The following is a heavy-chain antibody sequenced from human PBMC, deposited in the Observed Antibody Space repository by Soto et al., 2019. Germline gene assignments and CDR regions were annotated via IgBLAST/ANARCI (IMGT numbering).Heavy chain of an antibody. CDR2: ITDTGGDA. V-gene: IGHV3-23*01. J-gene: IGHJ4*02. CDR1: GXTFGSRA. D-gene: IGHD3-10*01. Sequence: LRLSCVASGXTFGSRAMTWVRQAPGEGLQWVSTITDTGGDAKYADSVRGRFVISRDNSKKTLYLQMTSLTAEDSAMYYCARGSTDSYPGSRIFDFWGRGTLVTVSS. CDR3: ARGSTDSYPGSRIFDF.